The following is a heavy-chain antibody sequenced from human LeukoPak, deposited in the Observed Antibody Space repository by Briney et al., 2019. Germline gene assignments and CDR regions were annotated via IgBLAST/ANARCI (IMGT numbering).Heavy chain of an antibody. CDR2: ISSSSSYK. Sequence: GGSLRLSCAASGFTFSSYSMNWVRQAPGKGLEWVSSISSSSSYKYYADSVKGRFTISRDNAKNSLYLQMNSLRAEDTAIYYCVRDRGTYRPIDYWGQGTLVTVSS. CDR1: GFTFSSYS. V-gene: IGHV3-21*04. CDR3: VRDRGTYRPIDY. J-gene: IGHJ4*02. D-gene: IGHD1-26*01.